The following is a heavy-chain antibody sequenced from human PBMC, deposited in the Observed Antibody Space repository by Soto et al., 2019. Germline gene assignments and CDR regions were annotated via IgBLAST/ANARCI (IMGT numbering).Heavy chain of an antibody. J-gene: IGHJ6*02. V-gene: IGHV3-30*18. CDR1: GFTFSSYG. CDR3: AKDSRAFPYYDFWSGYYDSHYYYYYGMDV. D-gene: IGHD3-3*01. CDR2: ISYDGSNK. Sequence: GGSLRLSCAASGFTFSSYGMHWVRQAPGKGLEWVAVISYDGSNKYYADSVKGRFTISRDNSKNTLYLQMNSLRAEDTAVYYCAKDSRAFPYYDFWSGYYDSHYYYYYGMDVWGQGTTVTVSS.